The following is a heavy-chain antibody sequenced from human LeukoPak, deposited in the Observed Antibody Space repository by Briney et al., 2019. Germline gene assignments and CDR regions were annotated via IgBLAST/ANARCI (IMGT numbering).Heavy chain of an antibody. CDR2: INPSGGST. V-gene: IGHV1-46*01. J-gene: IGHJ5*02. Sequence: GASVKVSCKASGYIFTSYYMHWVRQAPGQGLEWMGIINPSGGSTSYAQKFQGRVTMTRDTSTSTVYMELSSLRSEDTAVYYCARDQNHMATIKSDWFDPWGQGTLVTVSS. CDR3: ARDQNHMATIKSDWFDP. D-gene: IGHD5-24*01. CDR1: GYIFTSYY.